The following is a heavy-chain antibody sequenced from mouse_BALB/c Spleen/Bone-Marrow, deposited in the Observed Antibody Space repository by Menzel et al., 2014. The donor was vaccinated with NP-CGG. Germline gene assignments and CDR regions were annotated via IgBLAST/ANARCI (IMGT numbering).Heavy chain of an antibody. D-gene: IGHD1-1*01. V-gene: IGHV14-3*02. Sequence: VQLQQSGAELVKLGASVKLSCTASGFNIKDTYMHWVKQRPEQGLEWIGRIDPANGNTKYDPKFQGKATITADTSSNTAYLQLGSLTSEDTAVYYCASYYYGRAWFAYWGQGTLVTVSA. CDR2: IDPANGNT. J-gene: IGHJ3*01. CDR3: ASYYYGRAWFAY. CDR1: GFNIKDTY.